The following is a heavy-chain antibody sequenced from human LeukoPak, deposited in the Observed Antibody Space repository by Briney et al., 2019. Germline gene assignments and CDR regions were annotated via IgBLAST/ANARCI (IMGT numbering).Heavy chain of an antibody. CDR2: IYYSGST. Sequence: SETLSLTCTVSGVSISSYYWSWIRQPPGKGLEWIGYIYYSGSTNYNPSLKSRVTISVDTSKNQFSLKLSSVTAADTAVYYCARAGDGAFDIWGQGTMVTVSS. J-gene: IGHJ3*02. CDR3: ARAGDGAFDI. CDR1: GVSISSYY. D-gene: IGHD3-10*01. V-gene: IGHV4-59*01.